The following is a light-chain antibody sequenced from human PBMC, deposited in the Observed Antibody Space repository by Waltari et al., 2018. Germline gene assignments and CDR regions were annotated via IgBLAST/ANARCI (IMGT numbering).Light chain of an antibody. J-gene: IGLJ2*01. V-gene: IGLV2-23*02. CDR3: SSYAGSTTLVI. CDR2: EVT. CDR1: SNDVGSYNL. Sequence: QSALTQPASVSGSPGQSITISCTGTSNDVGSYNLVSWYQQYPGKAPTLMIYEVTKRPSGVSARFSCSKSGNTASLTISGLQADDEADYYCSSYAGSTTLVIFGGGTKLTV.